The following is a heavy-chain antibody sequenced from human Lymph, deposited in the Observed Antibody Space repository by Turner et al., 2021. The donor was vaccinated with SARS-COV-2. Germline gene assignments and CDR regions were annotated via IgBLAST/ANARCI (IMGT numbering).Heavy chain of an antibody. CDR3: ARDLGPLAFDI. CDR2: IYIGGTT. V-gene: IGHV3-53*02. Sequence: EVQLVETGGGLIQPGGSLRHSCPASGFTVSNNYMSWVRQAPGKGLEWVAVIYIGGTTYYEDSVKGRFTISRDNSKNTLYLQMNSLRAEDTAVYYCARDLGPLAFDIWGQGTMVTVSS. CDR1: GFTVSNNY. J-gene: IGHJ3*02.